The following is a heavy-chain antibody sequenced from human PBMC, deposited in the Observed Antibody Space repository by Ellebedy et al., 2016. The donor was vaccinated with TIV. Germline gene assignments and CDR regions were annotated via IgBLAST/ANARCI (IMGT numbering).Heavy chain of an antibody. V-gene: IGHV3-7*01. D-gene: IGHD2-15*01. Sequence: GESLKISCAASGFTFSAYWMHWVRQAPGKGLEWVANIKQDGSEKYYVGSVKGRFTISRDNAKNSLYLQMNSLRAEDTAVYYCARALGGGHCYWGQGTLVTVSS. CDR2: IKQDGSEK. CDR3: ARALGGGHCY. CDR1: GFTFSAYW. J-gene: IGHJ4*02.